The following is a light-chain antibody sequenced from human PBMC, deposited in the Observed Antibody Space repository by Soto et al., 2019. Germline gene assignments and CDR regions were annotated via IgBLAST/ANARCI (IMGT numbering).Light chain of an antibody. CDR3: AAWDDSLNGVV. CDR1: SSNIGSNT. CDR2: SNN. Sequence: QSVLTQPPSASGTPGQRVNIFCSGSSSNIGSNTVNWYQQLPGTAPKLLIYSNNQRPSGVPDRFSGSKSGTSASLAISGLQSEDEADYYCAAWDDSLNGVVFGGGTKLTVL. V-gene: IGLV1-44*01. J-gene: IGLJ2*01.